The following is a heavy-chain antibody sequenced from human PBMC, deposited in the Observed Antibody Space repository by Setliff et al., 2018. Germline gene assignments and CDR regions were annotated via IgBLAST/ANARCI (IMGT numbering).Heavy chain of an antibody. V-gene: IGHV4-59*01. D-gene: IGHD2-15*01. CDR2: LYYSGNT. CDR3: ARGLNSVSWTFAY. Sequence: SETLSLTCNVSGGSISSYSWSWIRQAPGKGLEWIGYLYYSGNTNYNPSLKSRVTISGDTSQNYFSLKLTSVTEADTAVYYCARGLNSVSWTFAYWGQGSLVTVSS. J-gene: IGHJ4*02. CDR1: GGSISSYS.